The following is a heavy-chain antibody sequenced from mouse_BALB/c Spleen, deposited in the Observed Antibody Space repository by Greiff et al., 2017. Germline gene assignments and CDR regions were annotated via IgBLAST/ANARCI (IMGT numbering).Heavy chain of an antibody. CDR3: AREWDFAMDY. CDR1: GFSLTSYG. J-gene: IGHJ4*01. Sequence: QVQLQQSGPGLVAPSQSLSITCTVSGFSLTSYGLHWVRQPPGKGLEWLGVIWAGGSTSYNSALMSRLSISKDNSKSQVFLKMNSLQTDDTAMYYCAREWDFAMDYWGLGTSVTVSS. V-gene: IGHV2-9*02. CDR2: IWAGGST.